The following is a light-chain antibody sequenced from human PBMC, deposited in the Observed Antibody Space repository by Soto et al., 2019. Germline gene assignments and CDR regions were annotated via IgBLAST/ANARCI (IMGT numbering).Light chain of an antibody. CDR1: SSDVGGYNY. V-gene: IGLV2-14*01. CDR3: SSYTSSSPLYV. J-gene: IGLJ1*01. CDR2: EVS. Sequence: QSVLTQPASVSGSPGQSITISCTGTSSDVGGYNYVSWYQQHPGKAPKRMIYEVSNRPSGVSNRLSGSKSGNTASLTISGLQAEDEADYYCSSYTSSSPLYVFGTGTKVTVL.